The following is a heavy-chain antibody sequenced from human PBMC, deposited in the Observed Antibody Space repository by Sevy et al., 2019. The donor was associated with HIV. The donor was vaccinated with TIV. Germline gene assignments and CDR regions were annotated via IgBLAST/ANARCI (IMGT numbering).Heavy chain of an antibody. CDR3: ATEQGYGGWYLDY. D-gene: IGHD5-12*01. Sequence: ASVKVSCKVSGYTLTELSMHWVRQAPGKGLEWMGGFDPEDGETIYAQKFQGRVTRTEDTSTDTAYMGLSGLRSEDTAGYYCATEQGYGGWYLDYWGQGTLVTVSS. J-gene: IGHJ4*02. V-gene: IGHV1-24*01. CDR2: FDPEDGET. CDR1: GYTLTELS.